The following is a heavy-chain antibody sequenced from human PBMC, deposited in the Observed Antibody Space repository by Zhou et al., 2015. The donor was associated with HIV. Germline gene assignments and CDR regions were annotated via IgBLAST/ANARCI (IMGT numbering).Heavy chain of an antibody. CDR3: AISTGTPPGDYYMDV. CDR2: IRYDGSNK. V-gene: IGHV3-30*02. D-gene: IGHD1-1*01. Sequence: QVQLVESGGGVVQPGGSLRLSCAASGFTFSSYGMHWVRQAPGKELEWVAFIRYDGSNKYYADSVKGRFTISRDNSKNTLYLQMNSLRAEDTAVYYCAISTGTPPGDYYMDVWGKGTTVTVSS. CDR1: GFTFSSYG. J-gene: IGHJ6*03.